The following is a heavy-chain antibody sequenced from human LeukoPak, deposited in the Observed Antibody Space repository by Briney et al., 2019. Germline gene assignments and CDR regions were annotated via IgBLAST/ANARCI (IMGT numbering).Heavy chain of an antibody. CDR2: IYYSGST. Sequence: PSETLSLTCTVSGGSISSYYWSWIRQPPGKGLEWIGYIYYSGSTNYNPSLKSRVTISVDTSKNQFSLKLSSVTAADTAVYYCARVRKNIVGATRWFDPWGQGTLVTVSS. CDR1: GGSISSYY. CDR3: ARVRKNIVGATRWFDP. D-gene: IGHD1-26*01. J-gene: IGHJ5*02. V-gene: IGHV4-59*01.